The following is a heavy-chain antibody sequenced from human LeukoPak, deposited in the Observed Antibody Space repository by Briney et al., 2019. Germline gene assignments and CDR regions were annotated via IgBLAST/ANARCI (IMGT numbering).Heavy chain of an antibody. CDR2: IYYSGST. Sequence: SETLSLTCTVSGGSISSYYWSWIRQPPGKGLEWIGYIYYSGSTNYNPSLKSRVTISVDTSKNQFSLKLSSVTAAGTAVYYCASLVDTAMSYWGQGTLVTVSS. CDR1: GGSISSYY. D-gene: IGHD5-18*01. V-gene: IGHV4-59*08. J-gene: IGHJ4*02. CDR3: ASLVDTAMSY.